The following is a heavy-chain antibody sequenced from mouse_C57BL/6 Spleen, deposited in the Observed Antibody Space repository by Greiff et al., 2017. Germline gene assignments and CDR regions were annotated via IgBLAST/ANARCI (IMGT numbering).Heavy chain of an antibody. CDR1: GFTFSDYG. Sequence: EVNLVESGGGLVKPGGSLKLSCAASGFTFSDYGMHWVRQAPEKGLEWVAYISSGSSTIYYADTVKGRVTISRDNAKNTLFLQMTSLRSEDTAMYCCARPGLYALDYWGQGTSVTVSS. CDR2: ISSGSSTI. V-gene: IGHV5-17*01. CDR3: ARPGLYALDY. J-gene: IGHJ4*01.